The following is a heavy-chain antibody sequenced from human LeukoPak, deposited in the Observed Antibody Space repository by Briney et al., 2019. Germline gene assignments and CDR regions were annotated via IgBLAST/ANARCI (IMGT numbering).Heavy chain of an antibody. D-gene: IGHD4-17*01. CDR1: GFTFSDYY. J-gene: IGHJ4*02. Sequence: GGSLRLSSAASGFTFSDYYMSWIRQAPGKGLEWVSYISSSSSYTNYADSVKGRFTISRDNAKNSLYLQMNSLRAEDTAVYYCARAVSTVTTFDYWGQGTLVTVSS. CDR3: ARAVSTVTTFDY. CDR2: ISSSSSYT. V-gene: IGHV3-11*06.